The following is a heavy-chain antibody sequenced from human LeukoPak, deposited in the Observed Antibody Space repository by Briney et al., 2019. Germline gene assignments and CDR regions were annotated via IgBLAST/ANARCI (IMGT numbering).Heavy chain of an antibody. Sequence: PGRSLRLSCAASGFTFSSYGMHWVRQAPGKGLEWVAVISYDGSNKYYADSVKGRFTISRDNAKNSLYLQMNSLRAEDTAVYYCARFLYSGYDYFDYWGQGTLVTVSS. J-gene: IGHJ4*02. CDR1: GFTFSSYG. CDR3: ARFLYSGYDYFDY. CDR2: ISYDGSNK. D-gene: IGHD5-12*01. V-gene: IGHV3-30*03.